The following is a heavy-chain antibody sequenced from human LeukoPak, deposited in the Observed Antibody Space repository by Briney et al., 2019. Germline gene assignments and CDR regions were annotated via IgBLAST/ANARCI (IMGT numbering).Heavy chain of an antibody. CDR1: GGSISSGDYY. V-gene: IGHV4-31*03. J-gene: IGHJ5*02. Sequence: SETLSLTCTVSGGSISSGDYYWSWIRQHPGKGLEWIGYTYYSGSTYYNPSLKSRVTISVDTSKNQFSLKLSSVTAADTAVYYCAREAAGTYGACFDPWGQGTLVTVSS. CDR3: AREAAGTYGACFDP. CDR2: TYYSGST. D-gene: IGHD6-13*01.